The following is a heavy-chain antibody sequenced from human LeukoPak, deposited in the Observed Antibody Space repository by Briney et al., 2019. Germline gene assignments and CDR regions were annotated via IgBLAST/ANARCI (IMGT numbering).Heavy chain of an antibody. CDR2: ISSSSSTI. Sequence: PGGSLRLSCAASGFTFSSYSMNWVRQAPGKGLEWVSYISSSSSTIYYADSVKGRFTISRDNAKNSLYLQMNSLRAEDTAVYYCAREVEHAFDIWGQGTMVTASS. V-gene: IGHV3-48*01. CDR1: GFTFSSYS. CDR3: AREVEHAFDI. J-gene: IGHJ3*02. D-gene: IGHD1-1*01.